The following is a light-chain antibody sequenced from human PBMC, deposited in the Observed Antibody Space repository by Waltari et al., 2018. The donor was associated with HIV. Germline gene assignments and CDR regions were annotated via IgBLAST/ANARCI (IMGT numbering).Light chain of an antibody. CDR1: SSHIWAYDF. J-gene: IGLJ3*02. V-gene: IGLV2-8*01. CDR3: SSYGDSLRVL. CDR2: EVT. Sequence: QSALTQPPSASGSLGQSVTIPCTGSSSHIWAYDFVPWFQQHPHSAPKLLLYEVTRRPSTVSDRFSGSRSGNTAFLTVAGLQPDDEATYFCSSYGDSLRVLFGGGTNVTVL.